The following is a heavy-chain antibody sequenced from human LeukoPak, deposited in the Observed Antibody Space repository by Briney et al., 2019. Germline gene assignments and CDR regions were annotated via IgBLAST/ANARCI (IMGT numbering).Heavy chain of an antibody. CDR1: GYNFNTYW. CDR3: ARLRCLTSTCPKPSFYTGIDV. D-gene: IGHD3-10*01. V-gene: IGHV5-51*01. J-gene: IGHJ6*02. CDR2: IWPDDSDT. Sequence: GESLKISCRASGYNFNTYWIGWVRQMPGKGLEWMGVIWPDDSDTRYTPSFQGQVTISADTSISTAYLQWSSLTASDTAIYYCARLRCLTSTCPKPSFYTGIDVWGQGTAVTVSS.